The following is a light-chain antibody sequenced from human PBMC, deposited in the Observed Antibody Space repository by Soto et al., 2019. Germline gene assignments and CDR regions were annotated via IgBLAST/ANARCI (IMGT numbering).Light chain of an antibody. Sequence: QSALTQPASVPGSPGQSITISCTGTSSDVGGYNYVSWYQQHPGKAPKLMIYDVSNRPSGVSNRFSGSKSGNTASLTISGLQAEDEADYYCSSYTSSRTDVVFGGGTKVTVL. CDR2: DVS. V-gene: IGLV2-14*01. CDR1: SSDVGGYNY. J-gene: IGLJ2*01. CDR3: SSYTSSRTDVV.